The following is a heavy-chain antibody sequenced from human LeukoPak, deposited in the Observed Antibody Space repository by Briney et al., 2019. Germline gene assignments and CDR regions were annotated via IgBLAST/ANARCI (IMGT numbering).Heavy chain of an antibody. Sequence: PSETLSLTCTVSGGSISSSSYYWGWIRQHPGKGLEWIGYIYYSGSTYYNPSLKSRVTISVDTSKNQFSLKLSSVTAADTAVYYCAQYCSSTSCYYFDYWGQGTLVTVSS. CDR2: IYYSGST. CDR1: GGSISSSSYY. CDR3: AQYCSSTSCYYFDY. D-gene: IGHD2-2*01. J-gene: IGHJ4*02. V-gene: IGHV4-31*03.